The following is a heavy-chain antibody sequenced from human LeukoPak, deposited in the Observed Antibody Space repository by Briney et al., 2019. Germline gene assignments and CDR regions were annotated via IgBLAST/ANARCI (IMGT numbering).Heavy chain of an antibody. V-gene: IGHV4-59*08. CDR3: ARGARAGYNLEPFDY. CDR2: IYYSGST. CDR1: GGSMSSYY. D-gene: IGHD5-24*01. J-gene: IGHJ4*02. Sequence: PSETLSLTCTVSGGSMSSYYWSWIRQPPGKGLEWIGYIYYSGSTKYNPSLKSRVTISVDTSKNQFSLKLGSVTAADTAVYYCARGARAGYNLEPFDYWGAGTLVTVSS.